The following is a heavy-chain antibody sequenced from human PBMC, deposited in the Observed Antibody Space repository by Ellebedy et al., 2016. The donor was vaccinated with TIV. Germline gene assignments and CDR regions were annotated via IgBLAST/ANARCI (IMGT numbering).Heavy chain of an antibody. CDR2: IYHSGST. J-gene: IGHJ6*03. Sequence: GSLRLXXAVSGGSISSSNWWSWVRQPPGKGLEWIGEIYHSGSTNYNPSLKSRVTISVDKSKNQFSLKLSSVTAADTAVYYCARAGDSSGYWSDYYYYYMDVWGKGTTVTVSS. CDR3: ARAGDSSGYWSDYYYYYMDV. V-gene: IGHV4-4*02. CDR1: GGSISSSNW. D-gene: IGHD3-22*01.